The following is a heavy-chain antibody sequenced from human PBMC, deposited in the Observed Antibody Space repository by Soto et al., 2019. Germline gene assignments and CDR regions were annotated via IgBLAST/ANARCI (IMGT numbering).Heavy chain of an antibody. D-gene: IGHD3-16*01. CDR2: IYSTGSA. CDR1: GGAISGRY. V-gene: IGHV4-59*11. CDR3: VRGGSWYDS. J-gene: IGHJ5*01. Sequence: SETLSLTCTVSGGAISGRYWSWVRQPPGKGLQWIGYIYSTGSANYNPSLKSRVTISIDTSRNQFFLSLTSVTAADTAVYYCVRGGSWYDSWGQGTLVTVSS.